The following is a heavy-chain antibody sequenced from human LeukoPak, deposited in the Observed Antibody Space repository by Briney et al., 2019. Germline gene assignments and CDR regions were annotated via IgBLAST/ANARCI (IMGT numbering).Heavy chain of an antibody. D-gene: IGHD4-17*01. V-gene: IGHV3-66*01. J-gene: IGHJ4*02. CDR1: GFNVISNY. CDR2: IYSGGST. Sequence: PGGSLRLSCAASGFNVISNYMSWVRQAPGKGLEWVSVIYSGGSTYYADSVKGRFTISRDNSKNTLYLQMNSLRAEDTAVYYCARTVRTPPYYFDYWGQGTLVTVSS. CDR3: ARTVRTPPYYFDY.